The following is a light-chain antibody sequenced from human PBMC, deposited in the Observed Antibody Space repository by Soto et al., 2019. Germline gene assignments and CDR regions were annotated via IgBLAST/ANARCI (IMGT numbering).Light chain of an antibody. CDR1: QSISSW. V-gene: IGKV1-5*01. CDR3: QQYNSYSPKT. CDR2: DAS. J-gene: IGKJ1*01. Sequence: DIQMTQSPSTLSASVGDRVTITCRASQSISSWLAWYKQKPGKAPKLLIDDASSLESGVPSRFSGSGSGTEFTLTISSLQPDDFATYYCQQYNSYSPKTFGQGTKVEIK.